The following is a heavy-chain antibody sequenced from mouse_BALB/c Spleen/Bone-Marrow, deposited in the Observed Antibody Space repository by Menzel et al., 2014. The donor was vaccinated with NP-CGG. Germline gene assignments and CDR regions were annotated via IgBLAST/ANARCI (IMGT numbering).Heavy chain of an antibody. CDR3: ARNANWLFTY. CDR1: GYDFTSYL. Sequence: VKLMESGAEVVRPGTSVKASCKASGYDFTSYLIEWIKQRPGQGLEWIGVINPGSGGSNYNEKFTGKATLTVGKSSSTAYMQLSSLTSDDSAVYFCARNANWLFTYWGQGTLVTVSA. CDR2: INPGSGGS. J-gene: IGHJ3*01. D-gene: IGHD4-1*01. V-gene: IGHV1-54*01.